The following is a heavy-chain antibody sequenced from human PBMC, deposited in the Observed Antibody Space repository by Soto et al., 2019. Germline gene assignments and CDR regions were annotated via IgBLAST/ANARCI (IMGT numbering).Heavy chain of an antibody. D-gene: IGHD5-18*01. Sequence: AVKVSCKASGGTFSSHAISWVLQAPGQWLEWMGGIIPIFGTANYAQKFQGRVTITADESTSTAYMELSSLRSEDTAVYYCARDNRDTAMVSRFYYYGMEVWGQGTTVTVS. CDR3: ARDNRDTAMVSRFYYYGMEV. CDR1: GGTFSSHA. V-gene: IGHV1-69*13. J-gene: IGHJ6*02. CDR2: IIPIFGTA.